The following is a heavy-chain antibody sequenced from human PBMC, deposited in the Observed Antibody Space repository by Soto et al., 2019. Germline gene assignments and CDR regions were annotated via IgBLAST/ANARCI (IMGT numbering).Heavy chain of an antibody. D-gene: IGHD2-8*01. CDR1: GFTFSSYA. Sequence: GGSLRLSCAASGFTFSSYAMHWVRPAPGKGLEWVAVISYDGSNKYYADSVKGRFTISRDNSKNTLYLQMNSLRAEDTAVYYCARDHLDCTNGVCYYYYYGMDVWGQGTTVTVSS. J-gene: IGHJ6*02. CDR2: ISYDGSNK. CDR3: ARDHLDCTNGVCYYYYYGMDV. V-gene: IGHV3-30-3*01.